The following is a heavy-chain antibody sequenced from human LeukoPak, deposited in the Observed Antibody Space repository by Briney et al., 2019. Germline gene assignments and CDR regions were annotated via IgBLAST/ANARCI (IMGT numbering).Heavy chain of an antibody. D-gene: IGHD6-19*01. CDR1: GFIFNNYA. V-gene: IGHV3-9*01. J-gene: IGHJ4*02. CDR2: ISWNSGSI. Sequence: GRSLRLSCAGSGFIFNNYAMHWVRQPPGKGLEWVSGISWNSGSIDYADSAKGRFTISRDNAKNSLYLQMNSLRVEDTAFYYCAKDNRRHYTSGPNPDSLHWGQGALVTVSS. CDR3: AKDNRRHYTSGPNPDSLH.